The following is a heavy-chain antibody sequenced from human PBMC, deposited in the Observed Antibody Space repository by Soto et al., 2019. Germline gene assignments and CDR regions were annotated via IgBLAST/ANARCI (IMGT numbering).Heavy chain of an antibody. J-gene: IGHJ4*02. V-gene: IGHV3-23*01. D-gene: IGHD6-19*01. CDR2: IRGSGGST. Sequence: GGSLRLSCAASGFTFSSYGMNWVRQAPGKGLEWVSGIRGSGGSTYYAVFVKGRFTISRDNSKNTLYLQMNSLRAEDTAVYYCAKERAVAGFDYWGQGTLVTVSS. CDR3: AKERAVAGFDY. CDR1: GFTFSSYG.